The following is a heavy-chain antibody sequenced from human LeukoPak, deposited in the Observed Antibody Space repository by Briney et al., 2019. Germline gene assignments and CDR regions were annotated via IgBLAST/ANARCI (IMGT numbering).Heavy chain of an antibody. Sequence: PSETLSLTCTVSGGSISNYYWSWIRQPPGKGLEWIGYIYDSGSTNYNPSLKSRVTISADTSKNQFSLKLSSVTAADTAVYYCARRGAAAGTSVLPFDIWGQGTMVTVSS. V-gene: IGHV4-59*08. CDR2: IYDSGST. CDR3: ARRGAAAGTSVLPFDI. CDR1: GGSISNYY. J-gene: IGHJ3*02. D-gene: IGHD6-13*01.